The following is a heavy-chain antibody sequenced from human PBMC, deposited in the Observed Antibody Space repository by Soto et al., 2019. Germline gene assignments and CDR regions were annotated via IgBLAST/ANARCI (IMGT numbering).Heavy chain of an antibody. Sequence: QVQLVQSGAEVKKSGSSVKVSCKASGGTFSSCAISWVRQAPGQGLECMGGIIPIFGTANYAQKFQGRVTITADESTSTAYMELSSLRSEDTAVYYCASPKVLAAAGDPTFDYWGQGTLVTVSS. CDR1: GGTFSSCA. CDR3: ASPKVLAAAGDPTFDY. J-gene: IGHJ4*02. CDR2: IIPIFGTA. D-gene: IGHD6-13*01. V-gene: IGHV1-69*12.